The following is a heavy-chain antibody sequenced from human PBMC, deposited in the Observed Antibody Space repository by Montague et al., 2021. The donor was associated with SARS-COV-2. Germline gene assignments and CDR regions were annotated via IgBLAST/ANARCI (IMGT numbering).Heavy chain of an antibody. CDR2: IYPGDSDT. CDR1: GYRFSSYW. J-gene: IGHJ4*02. V-gene: IGHV5-51*01. CDR3: ARRIHGTYYFDY. D-gene: IGHD1-14*01. Sequence: QSVAEVKTPGESLKISCKGSGYRFSSYWIGWVRQMSGKGLEWMGIIYPGDSDTRYSPSFQGQVTISADKSITTAYLQWSSLKASDTAMYYCARRIHGTYYFDYWGQGTLVTVSS.